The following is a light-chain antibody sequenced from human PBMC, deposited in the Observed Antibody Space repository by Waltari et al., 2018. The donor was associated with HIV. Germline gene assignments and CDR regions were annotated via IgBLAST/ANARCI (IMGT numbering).Light chain of an antibody. Sequence: DIQMTQSPSTLSASVGDRVTITCRASQSISSWLAWYQQKPGKAPNLLIYKASTLESGVPSRLSGSGSGTEFTLTISSLQPDDFATYYCKQYHSYPLTFGGGTKVEIK. V-gene: IGKV1-5*03. CDR3: KQYHSYPLT. CDR1: QSISSW. J-gene: IGKJ4*01. CDR2: KAS.